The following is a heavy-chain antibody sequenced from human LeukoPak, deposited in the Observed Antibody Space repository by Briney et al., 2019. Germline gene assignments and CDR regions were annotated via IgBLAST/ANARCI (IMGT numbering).Heavy chain of an antibody. CDR1: GGSISSGSYY. Sequence: PSQTLSLTCTVSGGSISSGSYYWGWIRQPAGTGLEWIGRIYTSGSTNYNPSLKSRVTISVETSKNQFSLKLSSVTAADTAVYYCARGSSYDSSGYQYWGQGTLVTVSS. D-gene: IGHD3-22*01. V-gene: IGHV4-61*02. CDR3: ARGSSYDSSGYQY. CDR2: IYTSGST. J-gene: IGHJ4*02.